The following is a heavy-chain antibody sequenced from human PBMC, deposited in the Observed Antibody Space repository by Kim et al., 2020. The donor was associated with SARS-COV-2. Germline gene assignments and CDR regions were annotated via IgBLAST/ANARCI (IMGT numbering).Heavy chain of an antibody. CDR1: GFTFSSYE. J-gene: IGHJ4*02. Sequence: GGSLRLSCAASGFTFSSYEMNWVRQAPGKGLEWVSYISSSGSTIYYADSVKGRFTISRDNAKNSLYLQMNSLRAEDTAVYYCARDLRLHGGSGSYYNRVNDYWGQGTLVTVSS. V-gene: IGHV3-48*03. CDR2: ISSSGSTI. D-gene: IGHD3-10*01. CDR3: ARDLRLHGGSGSYYNRVNDY.